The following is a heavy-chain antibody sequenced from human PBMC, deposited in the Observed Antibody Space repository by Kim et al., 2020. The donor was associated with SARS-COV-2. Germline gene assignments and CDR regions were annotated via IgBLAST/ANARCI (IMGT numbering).Heavy chain of an antibody. CDR2: IYYSGST. V-gene: IGHV4-59*01. CDR1: GGSISSYY. Sequence: SETLSLTCTVSGGSISSYYWSWIRQPPGKGLEWIGDIYYSGSTNYNPSLKSRVTISVDTSKNQFSLKLSSVTAADTAVYYCARLMGDIVVVPAAKEENWFDPWGQGTLVTVSS. CDR3: ARLMGDIVVVPAAKEENWFDP. J-gene: IGHJ5*02. D-gene: IGHD2-2*01.